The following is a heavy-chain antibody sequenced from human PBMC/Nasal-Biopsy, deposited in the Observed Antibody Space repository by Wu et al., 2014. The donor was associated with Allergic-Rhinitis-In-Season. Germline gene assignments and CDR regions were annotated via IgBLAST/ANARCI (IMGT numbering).Heavy chain of an antibody. J-gene: IGHJ4*02. Sequence: TLSLTCTVSGGSINSLYWSWIRHVPGKGLEWIGYISFTGSTNYNPSLKTRVTISLDTSKNQLSLKVSSVTAADTAIYYCASGRLEIDDWGQGTLVTVSS. V-gene: IGHV4-59*08. CDR3: ASGRLEIDD. CDR1: GGSINSLY. D-gene: IGHD6-19*01. CDR2: ISFTGST.